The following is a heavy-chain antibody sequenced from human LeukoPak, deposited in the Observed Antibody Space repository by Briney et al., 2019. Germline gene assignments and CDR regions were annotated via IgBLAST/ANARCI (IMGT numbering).Heavy chain of an antibody. Sequence: GGSLRLSCAAFGFTFSSYSMNWVRQAPGKGLEWLGRIKRETDGVTIDYAAPVKGRFTISRDDSRNTLYLQMNSLRDEDTAVYHCARDSAAHGGYWGQGTPVIVSS. CDR1: GFTFSSYS. CDR2: IKRETDGVTI. J-gene: IGHJ4*02. CDR3: ARDSAAHGGY. D-gene: IGHD6-25*01. V-gene: IGHV3-15*01.